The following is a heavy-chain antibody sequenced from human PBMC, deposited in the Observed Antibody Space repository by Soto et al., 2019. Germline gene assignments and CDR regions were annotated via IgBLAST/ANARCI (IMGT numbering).Heavy chain of an antibody. V-gene: IGHV3-21*01. Sequence: PGGSLRLSCAASGFTFSSYSMNWVRQAPGKGLEWVSSISSSSSYIYYADSVKGRFTISRDNSKNTLYLQMNSLRAEDTAVYYCAKKTIFGVVIGPGMDVWGKGTTVTVSS. CDR1: GFTFSSYS. CDR3: AKKTIFGVVIGPGMDV. D-gene: IGHD3-3*01. CDR2: ISSSSSYI. J-gene: IGHJ6*03.